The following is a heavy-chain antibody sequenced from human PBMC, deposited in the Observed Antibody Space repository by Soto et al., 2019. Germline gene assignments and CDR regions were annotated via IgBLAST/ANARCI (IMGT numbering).Heavy chain of an antibody. J-gene: IGHJ4*02. D-gene: IGHD6-13*01. Sequence: SETLSLTCAVYGGSFSGYYWSWIRQPPGKGLEWIGEINHSGSTNYNPSLKSRVTISVDTSKNQFSLKLSSVTAADTAVYYCARGHGYSSRQWWTYWGQGTLVTVSS. CDR2: INHSGST. CDR1: GGSFSGYY. V-gene: IGHV4-34*01. CDR3: ARGHGYSSRQWWTY.